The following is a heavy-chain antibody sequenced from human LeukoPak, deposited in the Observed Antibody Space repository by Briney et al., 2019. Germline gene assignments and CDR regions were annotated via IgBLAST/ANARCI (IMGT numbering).Heavy chain of an antibody. CDR3: AREGSIVVVPAAPLDHNWFDP. CDR2: IVYTGNNK. J-gene: IGHJ5*02. V-gene: IGHV3-30*03. Sequence: SGGSLRLSCAASGFTFSNYGIHWVRQAPGKGLEWVAFIVYTGNNKYYADSVKGRFTISRDDAKNSLYLQMNSLRAEDTAVYYCAREGSIVVVPAAPLDHNWFDPWGQGTLVTVSS. CDR1: GFTFSNYG. D-gene: IGHD2-2*01.